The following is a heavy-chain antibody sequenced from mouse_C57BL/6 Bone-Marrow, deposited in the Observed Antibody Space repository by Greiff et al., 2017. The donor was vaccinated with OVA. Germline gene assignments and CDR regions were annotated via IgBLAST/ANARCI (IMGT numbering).Heavy chain of an antibody. J-gene: IGHJ2*01. D-gene: IGHD1-1*01. CDR1: GYTFTSYG. Sequence: EVQLQQSGAELVRPGSSVKMSCKTSGYTFTSYGINWVKQRPGPGLEWIGYIYIGNGYTEYNAKFKGKATLTSDTSSSTAYMQLSSLTSEDSAIYFCARPFYYYGSSTYYFDYWGQGTTLTVSS. V-gene: IGHV1-58*01. CDR3: ARPFYYYGSSTYYFDY. CDR2: IYIGNGYT.